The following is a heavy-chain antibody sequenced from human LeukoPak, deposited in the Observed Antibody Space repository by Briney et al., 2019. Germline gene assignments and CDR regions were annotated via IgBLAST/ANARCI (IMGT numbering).Heavy chain of an antibody. CDR2: INVRSNYR. Sequence: GGSLRLSCAASGYTFSDFSVNWVRQAPGKGLEWVSSINVRSNYRYYADSVRGRFTISRDDARDSLFLQMNSLRAEDTAVYFCVRLRRNNDRSGYYYYYDYWGQGTLVTVSS. V-gene: IGHV3-21*01. J-gene: IGHJ4*02. CDR1: GYTFSDFS. CDR3: VRLRRNNDRSGYYYYYDY. D-gene: IGHD3-22*01.